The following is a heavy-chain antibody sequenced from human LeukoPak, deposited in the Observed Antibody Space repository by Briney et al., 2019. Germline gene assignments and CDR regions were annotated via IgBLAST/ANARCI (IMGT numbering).Heavy chain of an antibody. J-gene: IGHJ6*02. CDR1: GGSISSVGYY. CDR3: AREDTGYYYYGMDV. Sequence: SQTLSLTCTVSGGSISSVGYYWHWIRQHPGKGLEWIGYIYYSGSTYSNPPLRGRVTISIDTSKNQFSLKLSSVTVADTAVYYCAREDTGYYYYGMDVWGQGTTVTVSS. V-gene: IGHV4-31*03. D-gene: IGHD2-8*02. CDR2: IYYSGST.